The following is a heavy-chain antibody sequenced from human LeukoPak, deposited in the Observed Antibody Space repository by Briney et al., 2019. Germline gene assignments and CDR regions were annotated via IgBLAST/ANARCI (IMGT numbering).Heavy chain of an antibody. J-gene: IGHJ4*02. CDR1: GFTFSSYW. D-gene: IGHD6-19*01. CDR2: INSDGSST. V-gene: IGHV3-74*01. CDR3: ARSSGWYEY. Sequence: QPGGSLRLSCAASGFTFSSYWMHWVRHAPGKGLVWVSRINSDGSSTTYADSVKGRFTIFRDNAQNTLYLQMNSLRAEDTAVYYCARSSGWYEYWGQGTLVSVSS.